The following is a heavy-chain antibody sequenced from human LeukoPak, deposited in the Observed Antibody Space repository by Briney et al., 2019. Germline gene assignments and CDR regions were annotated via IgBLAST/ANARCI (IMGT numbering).Heavy chain of an antibody. D-gene: IGHD2-2*01. CDR2: IYTSGST. CDR3: ARESDIVVVGGYFQH. J-gene: IGHJ1*01. CDR1: GGSISSYY. Sequence: SETLSLTCTVSGGSISSYYWSWIRQPAGKGLEWIGRIYTSGSTNYNPSLKSRVTMSVDTSKNQFSLKLSSVTAADTAVYYCARESDIVVVGGYFQHWGQGTLVTVSS. V-gene: IGHV4-4*07.